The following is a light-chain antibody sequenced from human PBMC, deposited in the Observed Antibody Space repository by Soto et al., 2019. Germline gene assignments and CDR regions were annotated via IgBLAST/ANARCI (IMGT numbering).Light chain of an antibody. J-gene: IGKJ2*01. Sequence: EIVLTQSPGTLSLSPGERATLSCRASQSVSSNILAWYQQKPGQAPRLLIYGASNRATAIPDRFSGSGSGTDFTLTISRLEPEDFAIYYCQQYGGSPYTFGQGTKLEIK. CDR1: QSVSSNI. V-gene: IGKV3-20*01. CDR2: GAS. CDR3: QQYGGSPYT.